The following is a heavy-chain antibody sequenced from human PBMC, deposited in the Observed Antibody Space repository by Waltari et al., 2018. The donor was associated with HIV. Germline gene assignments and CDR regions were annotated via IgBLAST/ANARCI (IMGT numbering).Heavy chain of an antibody. CDR1: GFPFSVFA. V-gene: IGHV3-23*01. CDR2: ISGRGDST. D-gene: IGHD4-17*01. Sequence: EVQLLESGGGFVQPGGSLRLSWAASGFPFSVFAFHWVRQAPGKGLEWVSRISGRGDSTNYADSVKGRFTISRDNSKNTLSLQITSLRVDDTAVYYCATLYSDYGDYWGQGALVTVSS. CDR3: ATLYSDYGDY. J-gene: IGHJ4*02.